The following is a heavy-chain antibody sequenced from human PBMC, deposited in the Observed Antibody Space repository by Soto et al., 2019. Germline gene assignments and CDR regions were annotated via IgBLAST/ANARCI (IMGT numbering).Heavy chain of an antibody. CDR3: AGGWGGYFRH. J-gene: IGHJ1*01. CDR2: IYYSGST. D-gene: IGHD7-27*01. V-gene: IGHV4-59*01. Sequence: QVQLQESGPGLVKPWETLSLTCTVSVGSISSYYWSWMRQPPGKGLEWIGYIYYSGSTNYNPSLKSRVTISADTSKNQFSLKLSSVTAADTAVYYCAGGWGGYFRHWGQGTLVTVSS. CDR1: VGSISSYY.